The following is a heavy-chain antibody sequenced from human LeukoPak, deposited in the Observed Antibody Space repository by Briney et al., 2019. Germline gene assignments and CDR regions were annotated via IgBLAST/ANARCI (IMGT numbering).Heavy chain of an antibody. CDR1: GYTFTSYY. V-gene: IGHV1-46*01. CDR3: ARGATYYYDSSGYYFDY. Sequence: ASVTVSCTASGYTFTSYYMHWVRQAPGQGLGWMGIINPSGGSTSYAQKLQGRVTMTTDTSTSTAYMELRSLRSDDTAVYYCARGATYYYDSSGYYFDYWGQGTLVTVSS. J-gene: IGHJ4*02. CDR2: INPSGGST. D-gene: IGHD3-22*01.